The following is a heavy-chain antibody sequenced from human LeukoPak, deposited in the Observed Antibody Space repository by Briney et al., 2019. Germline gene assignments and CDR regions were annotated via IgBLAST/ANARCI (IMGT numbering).Heavy chain of an antibody. V-gene: IGHV3-66*01. D-gene: IGHD3-22*01. CDR1: GFTVSSNY. CDR3: AKDYYYDSSGYYPPTAFDY. J-gene: IGHJ4*02. Sequence: GGSLRLSCAASGFTVSSNYMSWVRQAPGKGPEWVSVIYSGGSTYYADSVKRRFTISRDNSKNTLYLQRNSLRAEDTAVYYWAKDYYYDSSGYYPPTAFDYWGQGTLVTVSS. CDR2: IYSGGST.